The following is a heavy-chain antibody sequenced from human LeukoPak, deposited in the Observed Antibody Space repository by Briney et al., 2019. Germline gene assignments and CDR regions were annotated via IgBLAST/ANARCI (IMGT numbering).Heavy chain of an antibody. CDR2: ISANTGKT. Sequence: GASVKVSCKASGYTFAPYGFCLVRQAPGHGLEWMGWISANTGKTDYARKFQGRVTMTTDTSTSTAYMELRSLRPDDTAVYYCAKVAGDRMDYWGQGTLLTVSS. CDR1: GYTFAPYG. D-gene: IGHD6-13*01. V-gene: IGHV1-18*01. CDR3: AKVAGDRMDY. J-gene: IGHJ4*02.